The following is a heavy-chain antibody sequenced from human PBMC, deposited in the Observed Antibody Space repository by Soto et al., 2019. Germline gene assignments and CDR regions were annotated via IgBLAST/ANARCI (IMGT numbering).Heavy chain of an antibody. Sequence: QVQLVQSGAEVKKPGSSVKVSCKASGGTFSSYTISWVRQAPGQGLEWMGRIIPILGIANYAQKFQGRVTITADKSTSTAYMELSSLRSEDTAVYYCARALSPHRSSYYYYMDVWGKGTTVTVSS. J-gene: IGHJ6*03. CDR2: IIPILGIA. V-gene: IGHV1-69*02. D-gene: IGHD1-26*01. CDR1: GGTFSSYT. CDR3: ARALSPHRSSYYYYMDV.